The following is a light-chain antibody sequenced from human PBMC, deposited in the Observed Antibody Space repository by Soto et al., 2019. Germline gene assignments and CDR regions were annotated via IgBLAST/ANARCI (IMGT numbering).Light chain of an antibody. CDR3: QQRRNWPPLT. Sequence: EIVLTQSPATLSLSPGERATLSCRTSQSVSSYLAWYQQKPGQAPRLLIYDASNRATGIPARFSGSGSGTDITLTISSLEPADFAVYYCQQRRNWPPLTFGGGTKVELK. CDR2: DAS. J-gene: IGKJ4*01. V-gene: IGKV3-11*01. CDR1: QSVSSY.